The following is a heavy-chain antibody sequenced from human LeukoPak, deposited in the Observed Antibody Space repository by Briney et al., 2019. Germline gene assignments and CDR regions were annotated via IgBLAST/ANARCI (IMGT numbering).Heavy chain of an antibody. J-gene: IGHJ6*02. CDR3: ARDGYCSSTSCYAFYYYGMDV. V-gene: IGHV1-3*01. CDR2: INAGNGNT. D-gene: IGHD2-2*01. Sequence: ASVKVSCKASGYTFTSYAMHWVRQAPGQRLEWMGWINAGNGNTKYSQKFQGRVTITRDTSASTAYMELSSLRSEDTAVYYCARDGYCSSTSCYAFYYYGMDVWGQGTTVTVSS. CDR1: GYTFTSYA.